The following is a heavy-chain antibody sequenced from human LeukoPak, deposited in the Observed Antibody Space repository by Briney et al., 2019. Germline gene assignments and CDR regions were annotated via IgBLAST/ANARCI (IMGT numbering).Heavy chain of an antibody. V-gene: IGHV4-59*01. CDR2: IFYNGNT. CDR1: GGSISGYY. D-gene: IGHD4-17*01. J-gene: IGHJ5*02. CDR3: ARDLRENWFDP. Sequence: SETLSLTCTVSGGSISGYYWSWLRQFPGKALEWVGYIFYNGNTNYNPSLKSRVTISVDTSKNQFSLKLSSVTAADTAEYYCARDLRENWFDPWGQGTLVTVSS.